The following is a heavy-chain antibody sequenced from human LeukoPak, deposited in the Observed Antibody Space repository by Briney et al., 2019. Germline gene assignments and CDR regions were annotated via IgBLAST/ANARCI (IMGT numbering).Heavy chain of an antibody. CDR2: LKQDGSEK. CDR3: ARALDSSSSRYQAFEY. CDR1: GFTFSNYW. V-gene: IGHV3-7*01. Sequence: GGSLRLSCAASGFTFSNYWMSWVRQAPGKGLEWVANLKQDGSEKYYVDSVKGRFTISRDNAKNSLYLQMNSLRAEDTVVYYCARALDSSSSRYQAFEYWGQGTLVTVSS. J-gene: IGHJ4*02. D-gene: IGHD2-2*01.